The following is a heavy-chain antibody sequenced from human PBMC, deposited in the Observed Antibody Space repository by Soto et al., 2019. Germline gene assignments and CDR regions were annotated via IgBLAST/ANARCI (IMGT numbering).Heavy chain of an antibody. J-gene: IGHJ4*02. V-gene: IGHV3-23*01. Sequence: GGSLSLSCVASGYTFSTCAMSWVRQAPGKGLEWVSAISGSGGSTYYADSVKGRFTISRDNSKNTLYLQMNSLRAEDTAVYYCAKAPYYYDSSGYYGNFDYWGQGTLVTVSS. CDR1: GYTFSTCA. CDR2: ISGSGGST. D-gene: IGHD3-22*01. CDR3: AKAPYYYDSSGYYGNFDY.